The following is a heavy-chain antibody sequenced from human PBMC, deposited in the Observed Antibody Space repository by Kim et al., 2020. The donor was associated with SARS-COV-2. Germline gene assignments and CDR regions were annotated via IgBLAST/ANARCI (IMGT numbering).Heavy chain of an antibody. V-gene: IGHV3-9*01. D-gene: IGHD2-21*02. J-gene: IGHJ3*02. CDR3: AKDSEKSVVVTDAFDI. CDR2: ISWNSGSI. CDR1: GFTFDDYA. Sequence: SLRLSCAASGFTFDDYAMHWVRQAPGKGLEWVSGISWNSGSIGYADSVKGRFTISRDNAKNSLYLQMNSLRAEDTALYYCAKDSEKSVVVTDAFDIW.